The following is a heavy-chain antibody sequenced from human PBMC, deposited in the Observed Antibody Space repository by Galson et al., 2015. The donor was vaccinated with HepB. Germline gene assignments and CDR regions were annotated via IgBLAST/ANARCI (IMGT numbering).Heavy chain of an antibody. CDR3: AKDQLLGTTGASFDN. V-gene: IGHV3-23*01. Sequence: SLRLSCAASGFKFNNYGMSWVRQAPGKGLEWVSGISGGGYTYYADYLKGRFTISRDNSQNKKYMQMNSLTVEDKAIYFCAKDQLLGTTGASFDNWGQGTLVTVSS. CDR1: GFKFNNYG. D-gene: IGHD1-7*01. J-gene: IGHJ4*02. CDR2: ISGGGYT.